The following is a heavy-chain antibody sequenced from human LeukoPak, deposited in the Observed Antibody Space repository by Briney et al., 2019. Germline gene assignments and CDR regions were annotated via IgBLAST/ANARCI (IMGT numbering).Heavy chain of an antibody. J-gene: IGHJ1*01. Sequence: GGSLRLSCAASGFIFSNEWMIWVRQAPGEGLEWVARIKTKSGGGATDYAAPVKGRFTISRDDSKNALYLQMNSLKTEDTAVYYCTTAGSAWGQGTLVTVSS. CDR2: IKTKSGGGAT. D-gene: IGHD2-15*01. V-gene: IGHV3-15*01. CDR3: TTAGSA. CDR1: GFIFSNEW.